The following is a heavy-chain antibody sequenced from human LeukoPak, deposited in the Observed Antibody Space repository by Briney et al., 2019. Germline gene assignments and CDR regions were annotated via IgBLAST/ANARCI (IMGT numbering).Heavy chain of an antibody. D-gene: IGHD1-14*01. CDR2: ISSSSSYI. Sequence: GGSLRLSCAASGFTFSSYSMNWVRQAPGKGLEWVPSISSSSSYIYYADSVKGRFTVSRDNAKNSLYLQMNSLRAEDTAVYYCASQEEAVWPEPLDYWGQGTLVTVSS. V-gene: IGHV3-21*01. CDR1: GFTFSSYS. J-gene: IGHJ4*02. CDR3: ASQEEAVWPEPLDY.